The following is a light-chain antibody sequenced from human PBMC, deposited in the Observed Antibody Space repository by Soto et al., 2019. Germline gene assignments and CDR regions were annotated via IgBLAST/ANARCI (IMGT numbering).Light chain of an antibody. Sequence: EVVLTQSPGTVSLSPGERATLSCRASQSVTSNYLAWYQQKPGRAPRLLIYAASSRATGIPDRFSGSGSGTDFSLTITRLEPEDFAVYYCQQYGSSLTWTFGQGTKVEIK. CDR2: AAS. CDR3: QQYGSSLTWT. V-gene: IGKV3-20*01. CDR1: QSVTSNY. J-gene: IGKJ1*01.